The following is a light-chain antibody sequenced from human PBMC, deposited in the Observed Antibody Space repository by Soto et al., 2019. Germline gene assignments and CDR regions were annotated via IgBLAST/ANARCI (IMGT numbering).Light chain of an antibody. Sequence: EIVMTQSPDTLSVSPGERATLSCRASEGVTNNLAWYQRKPGQAPRLFIYGASTRATDVPVRFSGRGSGTEFTLTISGLRPDDFATYYCQQAFSTPYTFGQGTKLEN. CDR2: GAS. CDR3: QQAFSTPYT. J-gene: IGKJ2*01. V-gene: IGKV3-15*01. CDR1: EGVTNN.